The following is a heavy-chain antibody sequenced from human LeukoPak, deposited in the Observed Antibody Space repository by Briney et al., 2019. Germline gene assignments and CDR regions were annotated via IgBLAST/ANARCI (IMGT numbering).Heavy chain of an antibody. D-gene: IGHD3-10*01. J-gene: IGHJ5*02. Sequence: SETLSLTCTVSGGSISSYYWSWIRQPPGKGLEWIGYTHYNGRNDYNPSIKSRVTMSVDTSKNQFSLRLSSVTAADTAVYYCAREVHYYGSGTYFFWFDPWGQGTLVTVSS. CDR3: AREVHYYGSGTYFFWFDP. CDR2: THYNGRN. V-gene: IGHV4-59*01. CDR1: GGSISSYY.